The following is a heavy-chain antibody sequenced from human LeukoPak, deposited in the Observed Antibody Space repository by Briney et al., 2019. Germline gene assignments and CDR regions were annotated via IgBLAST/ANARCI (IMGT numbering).Heavy chain of an antibody. CDR1: GGTFNNYA. CDR3: ARDPAGYSFANYYYYGMDV. CDR2: IIPIFGTA. D-gene: IGHD5-18*01. J-gene: IGHJ6*02. Sequence: SVKVSCKASGGTFNNYAFSWVRQAPGQGLERMGGIIPIFGTANYAQKFQGRVTITADESTSTAYMELSSLRSEDTAVYYCARDPAGYSFANYYYYGMDVWGQGTTVTVSS. V-gene: IGHV1-69*13.